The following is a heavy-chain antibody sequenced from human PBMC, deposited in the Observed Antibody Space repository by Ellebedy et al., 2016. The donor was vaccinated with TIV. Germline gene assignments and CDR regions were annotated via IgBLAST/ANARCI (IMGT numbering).Heavy chain of an antibody. D-gene: IGHD5-12*01. CDR2: IKQDGSEK. V-gene: IGHV3-7*03. Sequence: GESLKIPCAASGFSLSSYWMHWVRQAPGKGLEWVANIKQDGSEKYYVDSVKGRFTISRDNAKNSLFLQMNSLRVEDTAVYFCARGGYGRPFDCWGQGTLVTVSS. CDR1: GFSLSSYW. CDR3: ARGGYGRPFDC. J-gene: IGHJ4*02.